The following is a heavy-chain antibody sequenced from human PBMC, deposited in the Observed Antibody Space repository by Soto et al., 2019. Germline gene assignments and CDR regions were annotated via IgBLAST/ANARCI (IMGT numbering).Heavy chain of an antibody. CDR3: AEESGYRSLDV. J-gene: IGHJ6*02. Sequence: CIRKAPGRGLEWVSSISGSGSFIYYADAVRGRFTASRDNARNSLFLQMDSLRADDMAVYYCAEESGYRSLDVRGQGTMGTVSS. D-gene: IGHD5-12*01. CDR2: ISGSGSFI. V-gene: IGHV3-21*01.